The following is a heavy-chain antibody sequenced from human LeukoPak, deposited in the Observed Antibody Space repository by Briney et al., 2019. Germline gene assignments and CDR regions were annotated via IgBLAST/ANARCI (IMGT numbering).Heavy chain of an antibody. CDR3: AKDGGQGADY. D-gene: IGHD3-16*01. CDR2: ISSSSTYI. V-gene: IGHV3-21*04. J-gene: IGHJ4*02. CDR1: GFTFSSYS. Sequence: GSLRLSCAASGFTFSSYSMNWVRQAPGKGLEWVSSISSSSTYISYADSLKGRFTISRDNSKNTLYLQMNSLRAEDMAVYYCAKDGGQGADYWGQGTLVSVSS.